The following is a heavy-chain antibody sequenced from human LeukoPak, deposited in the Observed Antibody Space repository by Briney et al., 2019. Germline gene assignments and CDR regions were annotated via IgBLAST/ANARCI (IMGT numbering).Heavy chain of an antibody. D-gene: IGHD6-19*01. CDR3: ARGGRRWLAKGYDY. V-gene: IGHV4-34*01. J-gene: IGHJ4*02. Sequence: SETLSLTCAAYGGSFNGYYWTWIRQPPGRGLEWIGEINHSGSTNYNPSLKSRVTISADTSKNQFSLNLSSVTAADTAVYYCARGGRRWLAKGYDYWGQGTLVTVSP. CDR1: GGSFNGYY. CDR2: INHSGST.